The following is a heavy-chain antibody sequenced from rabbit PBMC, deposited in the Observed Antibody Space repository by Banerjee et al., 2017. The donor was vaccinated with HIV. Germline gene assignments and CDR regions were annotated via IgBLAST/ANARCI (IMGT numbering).Heavy chain of an antibody. CDR2: IYTGSGST. D-gene: IGHD4-1*01. V-gene: IGHV1S45*01. CDR3: ARDLAGVIGWNFNL. Sequence: LEESGGELVKHAGSLTTTSTESGLSFISNNCVCWVGQAPGKGLEWIGCIYTGSGSTDYASWAKGRFTISKTSSTTVTLQMTSLTAADTATYFCARDLAGVIGWNFNLWGPGTLVTVS. CDR1: GLSFISNNC. J-gene: IGHJ4*01.